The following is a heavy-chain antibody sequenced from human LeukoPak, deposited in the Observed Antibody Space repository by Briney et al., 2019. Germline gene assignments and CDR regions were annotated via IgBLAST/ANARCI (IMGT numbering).Heavy chain of an antibody. CDR2: ISSGSTYM. J-gene: IGHJ3*02. Sequence: GGSLRLSCAASGFTFSSYSMTWVRKAPGKGLEWVSSISSGSTYMYYADSVKGRFTISRDNAQNSMYLQMNSLRAEDTAVYYCGRVGGRSKAAKGDAFDIWGQGTMVTVSS. D-gene: IGHD6-6*01. V-gene: IGHV3-21*01. CDR3: GRVGGRSKAAKGDAFDI. CDR1: GFTFSSYS.